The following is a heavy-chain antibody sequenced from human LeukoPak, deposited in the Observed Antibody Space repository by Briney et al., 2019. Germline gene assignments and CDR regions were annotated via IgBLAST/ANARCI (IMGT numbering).Heavy chain of an antibody. CDR2: ISSSSSYV. CDR3: ARGARSDYYDSNHIDAFDI. Sequence: PGGSLRLSCAASGFTFSGYSMNWVRQAPGKGLEWVSSISSSSSYVYYADSVKGRFTISRDNAKNSLYLQMNSLRAEGTAVYYCARGARSDYYDSNHIDAFDIWGQGTMVTVSS. J-gene: IGHJ3*02. CDR1: GFTFSGYS. D-gene: IGHD3-22*01. V-gene: IGHV3-21*01.